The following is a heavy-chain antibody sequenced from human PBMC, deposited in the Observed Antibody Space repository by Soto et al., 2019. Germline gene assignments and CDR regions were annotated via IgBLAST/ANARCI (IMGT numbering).Heavy chain of an antibody. V-gene: IGHV3-30*18. CDR2: ISFDGNYK. Sequence: ESGGGVVQPGSSLRLSCVASGFMFSDYGMHWVRQTPGRGLEWVAVISFDGNYKYYAKSVKGRFTFARDNSKNTLSLQMNSLRVEDTAVYYCAKGVEANWGFYYGMDVWGQGTTVTVS. D-gene: IGHD7-27*01. CDR1: GFMFSDYG. J-gene: IGHJ6*02. CDR3: AKGVEANWGFYYGMDV.